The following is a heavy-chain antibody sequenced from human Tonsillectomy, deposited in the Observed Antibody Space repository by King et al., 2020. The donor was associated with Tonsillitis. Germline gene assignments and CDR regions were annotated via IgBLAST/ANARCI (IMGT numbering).Heavy chain of an antibody. CDR2: ISGSGGGT. CDR1: GFPFSTYA. Sequence: VQLVESGGGLVQSGGSLRLSCAASGFPFSTYAMSWVRQAPGKGLEWVSVISGSGGGTYYADSVKGRFTISRDNSKNTLYLQMTSLRAEDTAVYYCARRVTALDYWGQGTLVTVS. CDR3: ARRVTALDY. J-gene: IGHJ4*02. D-gene: IGHD2-21*02. V-gene: IGHV3-23*04.